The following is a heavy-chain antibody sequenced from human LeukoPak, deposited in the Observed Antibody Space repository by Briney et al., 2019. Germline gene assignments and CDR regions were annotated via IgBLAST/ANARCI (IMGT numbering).Heavy chain of an antibody. CDR3: ARTYDFGRGPPGDAFDN. CDR2: IDARSGIT. CDR1: GFTFTIFG. D-gene: IGHD3-3*01. Sequence: GGSLRLSCATSGFTFTIFGINWVRQAPGKGPEWVSYIDARSGITYYADSVQGRFTISRDNAKESVFLQMNGLRVDDTAVYYCARTYDFGRGPPGDAFDNWGQGTPVIVSS. V-gene: IGHV3-48*01. J-gene: IGHJ3*02.